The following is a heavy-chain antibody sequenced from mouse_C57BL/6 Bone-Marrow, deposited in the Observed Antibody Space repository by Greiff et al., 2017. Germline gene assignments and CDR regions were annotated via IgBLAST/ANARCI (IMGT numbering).Heavy chain of an antibody. J-gene: IGHJ3*01. CDR2: INPSTGGT. D-gene: IGHD2-1*01. CDR1: GYSFTGYY. Sequence: EVQRVESGPELVKPGASVKISCKASGYSFTGYYMNWVKQSPEKSLEWIGEINPSTGGTTYNQKFKAKATLTVDKSSSTAYMQLKSLTSEDSAVYYCASCNYGFAYWGQGTLVTVSA. V-gene: IGHV1-42*01. CDR3: ASCNYGFAY.